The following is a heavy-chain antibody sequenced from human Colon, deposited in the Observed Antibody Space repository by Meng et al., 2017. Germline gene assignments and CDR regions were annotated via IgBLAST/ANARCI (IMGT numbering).Heavy chain of an antibody. CDR3: ARDGGTDWFDP. Sequence: GESLKISCAASGFTFSNYGMHWIRQAPGKGLEWVANIRQDGSETHYVDSVKGRFTISRDNGRNSIYLQMNSLRADDTALYYCARDGGTDWFDPWGPGTLVTVSS. V-gene: IGHV3-7*01. CDR1: GFTFSNYG. CDR2: IRQDGSET. D-gene: IGHD1-1*01. J-gene: IGHJ5*02.